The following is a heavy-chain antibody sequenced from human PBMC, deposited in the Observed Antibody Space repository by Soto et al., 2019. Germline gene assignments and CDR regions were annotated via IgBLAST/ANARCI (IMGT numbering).Heavy chain of an antibody. Sequence: SSETLSLTCTVSGGSISSYYWSWIRQPPGKGLEWIGYIYYSGSTNYNPSLKSRVTISVDTSKNQFSLKLSSVTAADTAVYYCASAYSGYDREQWLGFDYWGQGTLVTVSS. CDR1: GGSISSYY. CDR3: ASAYSGYDREQWLGFDY. V-gene: IGHV4-59*01. J-gene: IGHJ4*02. CDR2: IYYSGST. D-gene: IGHD5-12*01.